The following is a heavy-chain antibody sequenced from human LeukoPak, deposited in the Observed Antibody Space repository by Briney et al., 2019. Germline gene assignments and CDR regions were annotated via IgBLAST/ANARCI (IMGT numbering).Heavy chain of an antibody. CDR1: GGSISSYY. CDR2: IYYSGST. J-gene: IGHJ4*02. Sequence: SETLSLTCTVSGGSISSYYWSWIRQPPGKGLEWIGYIYYSGSTNYNPSLKSRVTMSVDTSKNQFSLKLSSVTAADTAVYSCARGGWLLDYWGQGTLVTVSS. D-gene: IGHD6-19*01. V-gene: IGHV4-59*01. CDR3: ARGGWLLDY.